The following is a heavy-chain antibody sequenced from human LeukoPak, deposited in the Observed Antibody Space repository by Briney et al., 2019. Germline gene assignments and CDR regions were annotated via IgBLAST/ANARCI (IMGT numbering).Heavy chain of an antibody. CDR2: ISYTWNT. Sequence: SETLSLTCTVSGGSISSSSSDYYWGWVRQPPGKGLEWIGSISYTWNTYYNPSLKSRVTISADTSNNQFSLKLTSVTAADTAVYYCAREGVTEGGYEISNWGQGTLVTVSS. CDR1: GGSISSSSSDYY. J-gene: IGHJ4*02. D-gene: IGHD3-9*01. V-gene: IGHV4-39*02. CDR3: AREGVTEGGYEISN.